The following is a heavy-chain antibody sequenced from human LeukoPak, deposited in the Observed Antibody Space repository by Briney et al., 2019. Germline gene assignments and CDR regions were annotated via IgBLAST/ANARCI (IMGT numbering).Heavy chain of an antibody. CDR1: GFTFSNYW. V-gene: IGHV3-7*01. CDR2: IKEDGSTK. D-gene: IGHD6-19*01. J-gene: IGHJ4*02. CDR3: ARIGYSSSSIDY. Sequence: GGSLRLSCAASGFTFSNYWMSWVRQAPGKGLEGGANIKEDGSTKYYVDSVKGRFTISRDNAKNSLYLQINSLRVEDTAVYYCARIGYSSSSIDYWGQGTLVTVSS.